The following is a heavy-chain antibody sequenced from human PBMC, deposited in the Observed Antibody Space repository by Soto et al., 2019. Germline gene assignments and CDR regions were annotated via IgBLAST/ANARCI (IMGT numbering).Heavy chain of an antibody. V-gene: IGHV4-39*02. D-gene: IGHD6-19*01. CDR2: VYYSGTT. Sequence: QLQLQQSGPGLVKPSETLSLNCTVSGGSISSRRFYWGWIRQPPGKGLEWIARVYYSGTTYYNPSHKSRVTISVDTSKTHLFLKLSSVTAADTAVYYCATGGGIAVAGVWGQGTLVTVSS. CDR3: ATGGGIAVAGV. CDR1: GGSISSRRFY. J-gene: IGHJ4*02.